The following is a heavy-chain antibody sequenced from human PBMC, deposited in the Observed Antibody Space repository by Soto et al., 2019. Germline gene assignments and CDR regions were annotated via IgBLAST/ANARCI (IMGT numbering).Heavy chain of an antibody. D-gene: IGHD6-6*01. CDR1: GYTFTSYY. CDR2: INPSGGST. V-gene: IGHV1-46*03. J-gene: IGHJ6*03. Sequence: QVQLVQSGAEVKKPGASVKVSCKASGYTFTSYYMHWVRQAPGQGLEWMGIINPSGGSTSYAQKFQGRVPMTRDTSTSTVYRELRGLRSEDTAVYYCARDGGGAARSYFYYYYYMDVWGKGTTVTVSS. CDR3: ARDGGGAARSYFYYYYYMDV.